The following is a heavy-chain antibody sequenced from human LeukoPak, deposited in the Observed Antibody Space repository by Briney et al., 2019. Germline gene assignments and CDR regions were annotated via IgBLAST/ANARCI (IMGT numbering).Heavy chain of an antibody. D-gene: IGHD3-9*01. J-gene: IGHJ4*02. V-gene: IGHV1-18*01. CDR3: ARGGYDILTGYYPSPYFDY. CDR2: ISAYNGNT. Sequence: ASVKVSCMASVYTFTSYGISWVRQAPGQGREWMGWISAYNGNTNYAQKLQGRVTMTTDTSTSTAYMELRSLSSYDTAVYYCARGGYDILTGYYPSPYFDYWGQGTLVTVSS. CDR1: VYTFTSYG.